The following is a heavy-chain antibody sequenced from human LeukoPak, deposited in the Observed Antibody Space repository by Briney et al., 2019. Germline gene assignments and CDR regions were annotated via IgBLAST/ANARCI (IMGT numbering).Heavy chain of an antibody. CDR2: INSDGSST. V-gene: IGHV3-74*01. CDR3: ASIWVTTRGGVSDY. D-gene: IGHD4-17*01. CDR1: GFTFSSYW. J-gene: IGHJ4*02. Sequence: PGGSLRLSCAASGFTFSSYWMHWVRQAPGKGLVWVSRINSDGSSTSYADSVKGRFTISRDSAKNTRYLQMNRLRAEDTAVYYCASIWVTTRGGVSDYWGQGTLVTVSS.